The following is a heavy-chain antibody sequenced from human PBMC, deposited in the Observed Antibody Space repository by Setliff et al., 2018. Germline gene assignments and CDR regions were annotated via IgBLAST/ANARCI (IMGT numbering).Heavy chain of an antibody. CDR1: GYTFTNYA. D-gene: IGHD3-3*01. CDR2: INPNSGGT. Sequence: GASVKVSCKASGYTFTNYAIHWVRQAPGQGLEWMGWINPNSGGTNYAQKFQGWVTMTRDTSISTAYMELSRLRSDDTAVYYCARGRDFWSGYLVYWGQGTLVTVSS. J-gene: IGHJ4*02. V-gene: IGHV1-2*04. CDR3: ARGRDFWSGYLVY.